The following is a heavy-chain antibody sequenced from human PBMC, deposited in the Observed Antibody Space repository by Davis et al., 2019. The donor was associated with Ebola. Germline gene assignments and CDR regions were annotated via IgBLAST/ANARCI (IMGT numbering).Heavy chain of an antibody. D-gene: IGHD3-10*01. CDR3: ARGGTMATLTL. V-gene: IGHV4-4*02. CDR2: VHHGGAT. J-gene: IGHJ4*02. CDR1: GAPITSSTW. Sequence: MPSETLSLTCAVSGAPITSSTWWRSVRQTPTKCLEWNAEVHHGGATNYKPSLASRLSVSVDKAKSEFSLTMNSVTAADTAVYFCARGGTMATLTLWGQGTQVIVSS.